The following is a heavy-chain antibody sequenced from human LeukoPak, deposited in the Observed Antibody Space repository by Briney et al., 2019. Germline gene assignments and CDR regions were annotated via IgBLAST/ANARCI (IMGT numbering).Heavy chain of an antibody. Sequence: SETLSLTCSVSGGSITSTSYHWGWLRQPPGKGLEWIASIYYSGTTYYNPSLKSRVTISVDTSKNQFSLKVNSVTAADTAVYYCARDRTTVVTPDYFDYWGQGTLVTVSS. D-gene: IGHD4-23*01. CDR1: GGSITSTSYH. V-gene: IGHV4-39*07. CDR3: ARDRTTVVTPDYFDY. J-gene: IGHJ4*02. CDR2: IYYSGTT.